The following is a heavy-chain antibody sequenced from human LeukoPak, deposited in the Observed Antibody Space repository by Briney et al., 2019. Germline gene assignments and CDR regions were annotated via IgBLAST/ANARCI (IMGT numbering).Heavy chain of an antibody. D-gene: IGHD3-10*01. CDR3: AREGYYGSGSPPSLYFDY. J-gene: IGHJ4*02. CDR1: GSTFRNYV. V-gene: IGHV3-30-3*01. Sequence: GGSLRLSCAASGSTFRNYVIHWVRQAPGKGLEWVAVTSSDLNVKLYADSVKGRFTISRDNSRSTLYLQMNSLRPEDTAIYYCAREGYYGSGSPPSLYFDYWGQGTLVTVSS. CDR2: TSSDLNVK.